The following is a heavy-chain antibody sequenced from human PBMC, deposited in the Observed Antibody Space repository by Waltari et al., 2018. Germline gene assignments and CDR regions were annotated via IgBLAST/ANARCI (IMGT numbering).Heavy chain of an antibody. V-gene: IGHV3-23*04. J-gene: IGHJ2*01. Sequence: EVQLVESGGGLVQPGGSLRLSCAASGFTFSSYAMSWVRQAPGKGLEWVSAISGSGGSTYYADSGNGRFTFSRDNSKNTLYLKMNSLRAEDTAVYYCAKVSTGYCSGGSCFPHWYFDLWGRGTLVTVSS. CDR1: GFTFSSYA. CDR2: ISGSGGST. D-gene: IGHD2-15*01. CDR3: AKVSTGYCSGGSCFPHWYFDL.